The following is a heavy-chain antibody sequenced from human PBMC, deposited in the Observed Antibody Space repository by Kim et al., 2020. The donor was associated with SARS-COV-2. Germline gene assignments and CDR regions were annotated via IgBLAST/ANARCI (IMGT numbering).Heavy chain of an antibody. CDR1: GFTVSNNY. D-gene: IGHD3-3*01. CDR2: IYNGVST. CDR3: ARRVRDDLWSGVYYYYMDV. J-gene: IGHJ6*03. V-gene: IGHV3-66*04. Sequence: GGSLRLSCAASGFTVSNNYMSWVRQAPGKGLEWVSVIYNGVSTYFADSVKGRFTISRDNSKNTLYLQLNSLRAEDTAAYYCARRVRDDLWSGVYYYYMDV.